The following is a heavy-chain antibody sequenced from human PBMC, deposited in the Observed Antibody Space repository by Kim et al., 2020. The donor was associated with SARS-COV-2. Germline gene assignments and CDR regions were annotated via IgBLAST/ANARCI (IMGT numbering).Heavy chain of an antibody. D-gene: IGHD3-3*01. V-gene: IGHV3-13*05. CDR1: GFTFSSYD. Sequence: GGSLRLSCAASGFTFSSYDMHWVRQATGKGLEWVSAIGTAGDPYYPGSVKGRFTISRENAKNSLYLQMNSLRAGDTAVYYCARVKSGSGYWYFDLWGRGTLVTVSS. CDR2: IGTAGDP. CDR3: ARVKSGSGYWYFDL. J-gene: IGHJ2*01.